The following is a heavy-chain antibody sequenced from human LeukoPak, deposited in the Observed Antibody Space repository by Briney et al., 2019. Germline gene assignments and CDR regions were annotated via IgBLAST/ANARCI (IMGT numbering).Heavy chain of an antibody. J-gene: IGHJ6*03. V-gene: IGHV3-49*04. Sequence: HPGGSLRLSCSTSGFTFPDYALSWVRQAPGKGLEWLSFIRSRSIGGAIEYAASVKGRFTISRDDSKSIAYLQIDSLQTEDTAVYYCTRRRHISGYYYMDVWGKGTTVTVSS. CDR3: TRRRHISGYYYMDV. CDR2: IRSRSIGGAI. D-gene: IGHD2-21*01. CDR1: GFTFPDYA.